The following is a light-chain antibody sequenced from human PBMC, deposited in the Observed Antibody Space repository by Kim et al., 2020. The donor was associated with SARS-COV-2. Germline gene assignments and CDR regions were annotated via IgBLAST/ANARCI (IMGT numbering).Light chain of an antibody. V-gene: IGKV2-30*01. Sequence: PASISYRFSQSLEYIAGNIYLNWFHQRPGQSPRRLIYKVPNRDSGVPDRFSGSGSGTDFTLQISRVEAEDVGVYYCMQGTHWPFTFGPGTKVDIK. J-gene: IGKJ3*01. CDR3: MQGTHWPFT. CDR2: KVP. CDR1: QSLEYIAGNIY.